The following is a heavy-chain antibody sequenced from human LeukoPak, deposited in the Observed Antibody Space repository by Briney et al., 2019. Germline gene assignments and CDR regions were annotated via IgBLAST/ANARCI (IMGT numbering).Heavy chain of an antibody. CDR2: ISGSGGST. J-gene: IGHJ4*02. CDR1: GFTFSSYA. Sequence: GGSLRLSCAASGFTFSSYAMSWVRQAPGKGLEWVSAISGSGGSTYYADSVKSRFTISRDNSKNTLYLQMNSLRAEDTAVYYCTKARRDYDSSGYYYFDYWGQGTLVTVSS. CDR3: TKARRDYDSSGYYYFDY. D-gene: IGHD3-22*01. V-gene: IGHV3-23*01.